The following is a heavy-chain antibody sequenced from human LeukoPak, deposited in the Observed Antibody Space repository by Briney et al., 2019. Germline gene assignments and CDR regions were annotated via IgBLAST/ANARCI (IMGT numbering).Heavy chain of an antibody. D-gene: IGHD4-17*01. CDR3: AKGRGTTVTSAANY. CDR2: ISGTNDNT. V-gene: IGHV3-23*01. CDR1: GCTFSSYA. J-gene: IGHJ4*02. Sequence: GGSLRLSCAASGCTFSSYAMSWVRQAPGKGLEWVSSISGTNDNTYYADSVKDRFTISRDNSKNTLSLQMNSLRAEDTAVYYCAKGRGTTVTSAANYWGQGTLVTVSS.